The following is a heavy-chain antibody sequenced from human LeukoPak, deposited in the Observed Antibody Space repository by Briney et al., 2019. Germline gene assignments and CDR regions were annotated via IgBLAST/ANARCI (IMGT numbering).Heavy chain of an antibody. CDR1: GFTFRTYG. D-gene: IGHD3-3*02. J-gene: IGHJ4*02. CDR3: ARDGIQSIDY. V-gene: IGHV3-33*01. CDR2: IWGDGSSQ. Sequence: PGRALRLSCATSGFTFRTYGMHWVRQAPGKGLEWVAFIWGDGSSQYYADSVRGRFTISRDNSKNSLYLEMNSLRAEDTAVYYCARDGIQSIDYWGQGTLVTVSS.